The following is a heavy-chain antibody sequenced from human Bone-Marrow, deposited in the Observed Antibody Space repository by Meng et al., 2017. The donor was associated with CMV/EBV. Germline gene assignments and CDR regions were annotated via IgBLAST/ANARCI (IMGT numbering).Heavy chain of an antibody. D-gene: IGHD3-9*01. Sequence: ESLKISCAASGFTFSSYDMHWVRQATGKGLEWVSAIGTAGDTYYPGSVKGRFTISRDNSKNTLFLQMNSLRAEDTAVYYCSRCLSDYHILTSRVNYYCMDVWGEGTTVTFSS. CDR2: IGTAGDT. J-gene: IGHJ6*04. CDR3: SRCLSDYHILTSRVNYYCMDV. CDR1: GFTFSSYD. V-gene: IGHV3-13*01.